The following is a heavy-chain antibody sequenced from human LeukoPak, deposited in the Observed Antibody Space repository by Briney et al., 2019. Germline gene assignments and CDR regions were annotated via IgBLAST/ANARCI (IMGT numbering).Heavy chain of an antibody. D-gene: IGHD2-2*01. CDR1: GYTFTSYG. CDR3: ARPVVAAPAGMSYYMDV. CDR2: ISAYNGNT. V-gene: IGHV1-18*01. J-gene: IGHJ6*03. Sequence: APVKVSCKASGYTFTSYGISWVRQAPGQGLEWMGWISAYNGNTNYAQKLQGRITMTTDTSTSTAYMELRSLRSDDTAVYYCARPVVAAPAGMSYYMDVWGKGTTVTVSS.